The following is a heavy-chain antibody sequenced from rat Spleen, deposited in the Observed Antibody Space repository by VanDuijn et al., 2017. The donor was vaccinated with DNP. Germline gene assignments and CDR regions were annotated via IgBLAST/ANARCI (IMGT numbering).Heavy chain of an antibody. CDR3: ARGDYDGSYYSYYFDY. V-gene: IGHV2-43*01. J-gene: IGHJ2*01. CDR2: IWTGGST. D-gene: IGHD1-12*02. CDR1: GFSLTSYP. Sequence: QVQLKESGPGLVQPSQTLSLACTVSGFSLTSYPVHWVRQPSGKGLEWMGLIWTGGSTEYNSALKSRLSISRDTSKSQVFLKMNSLQTEDTATYYGARGDYDGSYYSYYFDYWGQGVMVTVSS.